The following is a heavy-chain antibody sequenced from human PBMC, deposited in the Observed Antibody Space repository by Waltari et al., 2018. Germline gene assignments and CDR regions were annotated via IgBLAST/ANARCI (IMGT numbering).Heavy chain of an antibody. CDR3: ARGGWRWLVRGYFDY. Sequence: QVQLQESGPGLVKPSETLSLTCPVPGGSFSSYYWRWFRLPAGKGLEWIGRIYTSGSTNYNPSRKSRVTMSVDTSKNQFSLKLSSVTAADTAVYYCARGGWRWLVRGYFDYWGQGTLVTVSS. D-gene: IGHD6-19*01. V-gene: IGHV4-4*07. CDR2: IYTSGST. CDR1: GGSFSSYY. J-gene: IGHJ4*02.